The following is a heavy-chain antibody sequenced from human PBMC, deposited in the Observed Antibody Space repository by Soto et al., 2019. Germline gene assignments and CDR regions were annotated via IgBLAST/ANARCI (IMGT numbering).Heavy chain of an antibody. CDR2: IIPIFGTA. J-gene: IGHJ5*02. CDR1: GGTFSSYA. Sequence: SVKVSCKASGGTFSSYAISWVRQAPGQGLEWMGGIIPIFGTANYAQKFQGRVTITADESTSTAYMELSSLRSEDTAVYYCAGGIAAAGTRWFDPWGQGTLVTVSS. CDR3: AGGIAAAGTRWFDP. D-gene: IGHD6-13*01. V-gene: IGHV1-69*13.